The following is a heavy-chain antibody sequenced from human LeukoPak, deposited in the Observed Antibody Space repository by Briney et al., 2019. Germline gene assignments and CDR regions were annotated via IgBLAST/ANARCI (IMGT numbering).Heavy chain of an antibody. D-gene: IGHD6-13*01. V-gene: IGHV3-48*04. J-gene: IGHJ4*02. CDR2: ISSSGSTI. CDR3: ARDSLEAAGKRFGYYFDY. Sequence: PGGSLRLSCAASGFTFSSYSMNWVRQAPGKGLEWVSYISSSGSTIYYADSVKGRFTISRDNAKNSLYLQMNSLRAEDTAVYYCARDSLEAAGKRFGYYFDYWGQGTLVTVSS. CDR1: GFTFSSYS.